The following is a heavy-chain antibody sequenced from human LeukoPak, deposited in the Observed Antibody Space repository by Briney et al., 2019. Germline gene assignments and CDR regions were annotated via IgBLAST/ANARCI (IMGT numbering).Heavy chain of an antibody. CDR2: GWYDGSDE. D-gene: IGHD1-26*01. Sequence: GGSLRLSCAAAGFSLSNYGMHWVRQAPGKGLEWVAVGWYDGSDEYFADSVKGRFAISRDKSKNTLFLQMDSRRAEDTAVYYCARGTTISGSQSPYDAFDIWGEGTMVTVSS. J-gene: IGHJ3*02. CDR1: GFSLSNYG. CDR3: ARGTTISGSQSPYDAFDI. V-gene: IGHV3-33*01.